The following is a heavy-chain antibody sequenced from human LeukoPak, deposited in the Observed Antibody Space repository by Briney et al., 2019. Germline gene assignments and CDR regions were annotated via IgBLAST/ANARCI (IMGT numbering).Heavy chain of an antibody. CDR2: IIPIFGTA. Sequence: SVKVSCKASGYTFTSYGISWVRQAPGQGLEWMGGIIPIFGTANYAQKFQGRVTITADESTSTAYMELSSLRSEDTAVYYCARDGGVYYDFWSGPAYYGMDVWGQGTTVTVSS. V-gene: IGHV1-69*13. CDR3: ARDGGVYYDFWSGPAYYGMDV. J-gene: IGHJ6*02. D-gene: IGHD3-3*01. CDR1: GYTFTSYG.